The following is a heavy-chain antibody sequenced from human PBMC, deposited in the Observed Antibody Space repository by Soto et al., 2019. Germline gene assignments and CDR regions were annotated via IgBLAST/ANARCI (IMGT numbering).Heavy chain of an antibody. J-gene: IGHJ6*02. CDR3: ARELDGIDV. CDR1: GFTFSDYY. Sequence: GGSLRLSCAASGFTFSDYYMSWIRQAPGQGLEWISYISGSGSTMYYADSVKGRFTISRDNAKGSVYLQMSGLRAEDTAVYYCARELDGIDVWGQGTTVTVSS. V-gene: IGHV3-11*01. CDR2: ISGSGSTM.